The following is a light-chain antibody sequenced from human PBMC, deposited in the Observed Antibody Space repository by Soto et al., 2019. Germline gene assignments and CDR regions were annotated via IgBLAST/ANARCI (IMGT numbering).Light chain of an antibody. CDR3: QQSYSTPYT. CDR2: AAS. Sequence: DIQMTQSPSSLSASVGDRVTITCRASQNISSYLNWYQQKPGKAPKLLIYAASSLQSGVPSRFSRSGSGTYVTSTISSLQPEEFASYYCQQSYSTPYTFGQGTKLEIK. V-gene: IGKV1-39*01. CDR1: QNISSY. J-gene: IGKJ2*01.